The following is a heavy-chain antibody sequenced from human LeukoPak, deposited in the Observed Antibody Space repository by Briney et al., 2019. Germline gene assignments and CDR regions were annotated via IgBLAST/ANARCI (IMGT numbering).Heavy chain of an antibody. V-gene: IGHV7-4-1*02. CDR2: INTNTGNP. D-gene: IGHD3-16*02. Sequence: ASVKVSCKASGYTFTSYAMNWVRQAPGQGLEWMGWINTNTGNPTYAQGFTGRFVFSLDTSVSTAYLQISSLKAEDTAVYYCARVQRAALVIPYNYYYYYMDVWGKGTTVTVSS. CDR3: ARVQRAALVIPYNYYYYYMDV. CDR1: GYTFTSYA. J-gene: IGHJ6*03.